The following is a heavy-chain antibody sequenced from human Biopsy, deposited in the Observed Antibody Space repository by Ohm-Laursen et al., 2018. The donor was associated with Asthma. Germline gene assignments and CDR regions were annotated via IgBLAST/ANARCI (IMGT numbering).Heavy chain of an antibody. CDR3: ARAYGGSFFSGSFDI. CDR2: IYSGGGT. D-gene: IGHD4-23*01. J-gene: IGHJ3*02. CDR1: GFAVSRDH. V-gene: IGHV3-53*01. Sequence: SLRLSCAASGFAVSRDHMFWVRQAPGKGPEWVSVIYSGGGTYYADSVQGRVTISRDNSKNTLSLQMNSLRAEDTAVYYCARAYGGSFFSGSFDIWGQGTMVTVSS.